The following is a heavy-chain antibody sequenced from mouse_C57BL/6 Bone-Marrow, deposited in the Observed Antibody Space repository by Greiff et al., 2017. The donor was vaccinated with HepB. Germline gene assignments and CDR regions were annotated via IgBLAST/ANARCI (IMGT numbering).Heavy chain of an antibody. CDR1: GYTFTSYW. J-gene: IGHJ2*01. Sequence: QVQLQQPGAELVMPGASVKLSCKASGYTFTSYWMHWVKQRPGQGLEWIGEIDPSDSYTNYNQKFKGKSTLTVDKSSSTAYMQLSSLTSEDSAVYYCAVTGYYFAYWGQGTTLTVSS. D-gene: IGHD4-1*01. V-gene: IGHV1-69*01. CDR3: AVTGYYFAY. CDR2: IDPSDSYT.